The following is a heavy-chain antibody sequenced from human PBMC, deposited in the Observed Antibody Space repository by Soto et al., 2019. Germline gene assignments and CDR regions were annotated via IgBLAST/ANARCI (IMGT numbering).Heavy chain of an antibody. CDR3: ARDRGRGELLLGRTAFDI. CDR2: IYYSGST. J-gene: IGHJ3*02. Sequence: TLSLTCTVSGGSISSGGYYWSWIRQHPGKGLEWIGYIYYSGSTYYNPSLKSRVTISVDTSKNQFSLKLSSVTAADTAVYYCARDRGRGELLLGRTAFDIWGQGTMVTVSS. V-gene: IGHV4-31*03. CDR1: GGSISSGGYY. D-gene: IGHD1-26*01.